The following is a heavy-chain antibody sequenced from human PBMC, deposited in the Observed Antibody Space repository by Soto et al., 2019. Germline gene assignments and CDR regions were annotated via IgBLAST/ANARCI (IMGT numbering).Heavy chain of an antibody. CDR1: GFTFSSYS. CDR2: ISSSSSYI. CDR3: ARCDAPTEENWNSF. D-gene: IGHD1-7*01. V-gene: IGHV3-21*01. Sequence: GWSLRLSCAASGFTFSSYSMNWVRQAPGKGLEWVSSISSSSSYIYYADSVKGRFTISRDNAKNSLYLQMNSLRAEDTAVYYCARCDAPTEENWNSFWGQGTLVTVSS. J-gene: IGHJ4*02.